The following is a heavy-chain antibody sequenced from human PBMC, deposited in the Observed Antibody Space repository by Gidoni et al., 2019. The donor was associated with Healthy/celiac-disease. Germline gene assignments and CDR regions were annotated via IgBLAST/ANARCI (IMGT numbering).Heavy chain of an antibody. D-gene: IGHD3-10*01. CDR1: GLTFSSYA. CDR2: ISGSGGST. V-gene: IGHV3-23*01. CDR3: AKLLSPQYGSGSPFDY. Sequence: EVQLLESWGGLVQPGGSLRLSCAPSGLTFSSYARSWVRQAPGKGLEWVSAISGSGGSTYYADSVKGRFTISRDNSKNTLYLQMNSLRAEDTAVYYCAKLLSPQYGSGSPFDYWGQGTLVTVSS. J-gene: IGHJ4*02.